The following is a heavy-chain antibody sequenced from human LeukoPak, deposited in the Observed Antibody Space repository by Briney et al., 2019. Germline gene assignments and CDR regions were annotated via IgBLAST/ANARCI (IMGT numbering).Heavy chain of an antibody. D-gene: IGHD2-15*01. CDR2: IDPSGSYT. Sequence: GESLKISCKGSGYSFTSYWISWVRQLPGKGRDWMGRIDPSGSYTNYSPSFQGHVTISADKSISTAYLQWSSLKASDTAMYYCARAPTLGYCSGGSCYWFDPWGQGTLVTVSS. CDR1: GYSFTSYW. CDR3: ARAPTLGYCSGGSCYWFDP. V-gene: IGHV5-10-1*01. J-gene: IGHJ5*02.